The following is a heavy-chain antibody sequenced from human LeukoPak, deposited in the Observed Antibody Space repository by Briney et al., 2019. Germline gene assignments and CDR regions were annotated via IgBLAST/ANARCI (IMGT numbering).Heavy chain of an antibody. D-gene: IGHD3-22*01. CDR1: GGSISSGGYS. Sequence: SETLSLTCAVSGGSISSGGYSWSWIRQPPGKGLEWIGYIYYSGSTYYNPSLKSRVTISVDTSKNQFSLKLSSVTAADTAVYYCARGYSSGYYLTYNWFDPWGQGTLVTVSS. V-gene: IGHV4-30-4*07. J-gene: IGHJ5*02. CDR2: IYYSGST. CDR3: ARGYSSGYYLTYNWFDP.